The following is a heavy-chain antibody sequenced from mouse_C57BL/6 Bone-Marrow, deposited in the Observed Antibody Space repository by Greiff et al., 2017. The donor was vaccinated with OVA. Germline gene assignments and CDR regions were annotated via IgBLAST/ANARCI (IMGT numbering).Heavy chain of an antibody. D-gene: IGHD1-1*01. Sequence: EVMLVESGGDLVKPGGSLKLSCAASGFTFSSYGMSWVRQTPDKRLEWVATISSGGSYTYYPDSVKGRFTISRDNAKNTLYLQMSSLKSEDTAMYYCARHVPYYYGSSYWYFDVWGTGTTVTVSS. CDR3: ARHVPYYYGSSYWYFDV. CDR2: ISSGGSYT. CDR1: GFTFSSYG. V-gene: IGHV5-6*01. J-gene: IGHJ1*03.